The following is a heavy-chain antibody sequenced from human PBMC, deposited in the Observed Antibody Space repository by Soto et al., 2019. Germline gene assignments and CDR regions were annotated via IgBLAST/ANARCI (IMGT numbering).Heavy chain of an antibody. CDR3: ARESTTVTTSFDY. CDR2: IKSKTDGETT. J-gene: IGHJ4*02. D-gene: IGHD4-17*01. Sequence: PGGSLRLSCAASGFTFSNAWMVWVRQAPVKGLEWIGLIKSKTDGETTAYAAPVKGRFTISRDNSKNTLYLQMNSLRAEDTAVYYRARESTTVTTSFDYWGQGTLVTVSS. CDR1: GFTFSNAW. V-gene: IGHV3-15*01.